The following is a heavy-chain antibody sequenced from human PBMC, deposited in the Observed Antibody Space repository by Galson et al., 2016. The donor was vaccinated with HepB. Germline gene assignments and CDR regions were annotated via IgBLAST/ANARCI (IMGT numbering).Heavy chain of an antibody. CDR2: ISAYNGNT. CDR1: GYTFTTYG. Sequence: SVKVSCKASGYTFTTYGITWVRQAPGQGLEWMGRISAYNGNTNYAQKLQGRVTMTTDTSTSTAYMELRSLRSDDTAVYFRARADYYVSSGYFGAFDIWGQGTMVTVSS. D-gene: IGHD3-22*01. CDR3: ARADYYVSSGYFGAFDI. J-gene: IGHJ3*02. V-gene: IGHV1-18*01.